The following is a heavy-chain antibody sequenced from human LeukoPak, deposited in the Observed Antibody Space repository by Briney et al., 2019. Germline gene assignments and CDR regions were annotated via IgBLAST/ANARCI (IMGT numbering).Heavy chain of an antibody. CDR1: GGTFRSYA. CDR3: ARRSGYEPDYYYYYGMDV. CDR2: IIPIFGTA. V-gene: IGHV1-69*13. Sequence: SVKVSCKASGGTFRSYAISWVRQAPGQGLEWMGGIIPIFGTANYAQKFQGRVTITADESTSTAYMELSSLRSEDTAVYYCARRSGYEPDYYYYYGMDVWGQGTTVTVSS. J-gene: IGHJ6*02. D-gene: IGHD5-12*01.